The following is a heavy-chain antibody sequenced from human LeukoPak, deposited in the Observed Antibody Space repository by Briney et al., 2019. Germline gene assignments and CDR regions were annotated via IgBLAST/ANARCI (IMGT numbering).Heavy chain of an antibody. Sequence: PSETLSLTCIVSDGSISSSSYYWGWIRQPPGKGLEWIGSIYHSGSTNYNPSLKSRVTISVDKSKNQFSLKLSSVTAADTAVYYCARVAYYYDSSGYYYGLDYWGQGTLVTVSS. J-gene: IGHJ4*02. CDR3: ARVAYYYDSSGYYYGLDY. V-gene: IGHV4-39*07. D-gene: IGHD3-22*01. CDR2: IYHSGST. CDR1: DGSISSSSYY.